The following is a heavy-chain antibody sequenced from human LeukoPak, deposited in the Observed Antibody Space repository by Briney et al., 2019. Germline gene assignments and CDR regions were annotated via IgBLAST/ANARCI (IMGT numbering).Heavy chain of an antibody. CDR3: ARGGHSGYDSRGAFDI. J-gene: IGHJ3*02. CDR1: GGSISSGGYS. CDR2: IYHSGST. D-gene: IGHD5-12*01. V-gene: IGHV4-30-2*01. Sequence: SETLSLTCAVSGGSISSGGYSWSWIRQPPGKGLEWIGYIYHSGSTYYNPSLKSRVTISVDRSKNQFSLKLSSVTAADTAVYYCARGGHSGYDSRGAFDIWGQGTMVTVSS.